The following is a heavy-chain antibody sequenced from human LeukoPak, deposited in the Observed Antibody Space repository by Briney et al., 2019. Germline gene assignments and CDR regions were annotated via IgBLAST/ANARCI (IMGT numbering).Heavy chain of an antibody. D-gene: IGHD3-10*01. J-gene: IGHJ3*02. CDR1: GYSISSGYY. CDR2: IYHSGST. CDR3: ARSVRSIITMVRGVILYAFDI. Sequence: SETLSLTCTVSGYSISSGYYWGWIRQPPGKGLEWIGSIYHSGSTYYNPSLKSRVTISVDTSKNQFSLKLSSVTAADTAVYYCARSVRSIITMVRGVILYAFDIWGQGTMVTVSS. V-gene: IGHV4-38-2*02.